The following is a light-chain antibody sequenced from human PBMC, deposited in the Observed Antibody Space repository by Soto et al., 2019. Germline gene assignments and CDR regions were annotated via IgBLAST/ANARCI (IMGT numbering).Light chain of an antibody. CDR1: QSVSSN. V-gene: IGKV3-15*01. CDR2: GAS. CDR3: QQYADWPTT. J-gene: IGKJ1*01. Sequence: EIVMTQSPATLPVSPGERATLSCRASQSVSSNLAWYQQEPGQAPRLLIYGASTRATGIPARVSASGSGTAFTLTITSLQSEDFGVYYCQQYADWPTTFGQGTKVDIK.